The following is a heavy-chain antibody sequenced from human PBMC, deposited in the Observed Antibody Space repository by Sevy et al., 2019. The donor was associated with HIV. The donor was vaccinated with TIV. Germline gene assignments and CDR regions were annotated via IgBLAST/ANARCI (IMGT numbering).Heavy chain of an antibody. CDR1: GFTFDDYG. CDR3: AWSGDDSSGFYYWWFDP. V-gene: IGHV3-20*04. CDR2: INWNGGSI. J-gene: IGHJ5*02. Sequence: GGSLRLSCAASGFTFDDYGMSWVRQAPGKGLEWVSGINWNGGSISYADSVRGRFTISRDNAKNSQYLQMNSLRAEDTAFYYCAWSGDDSSGFYYWWFDPWGQGTLVTVSS. D-gene: IGHD3-22*01.